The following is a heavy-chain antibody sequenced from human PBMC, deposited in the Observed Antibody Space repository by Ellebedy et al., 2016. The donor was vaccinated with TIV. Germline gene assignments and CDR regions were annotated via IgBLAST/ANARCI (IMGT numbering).Heavy chain of an antibody. Sequence: AASVKVSCKASGYTFTSYGISWVRQAPGQGLEWMGWISAYNGNTNYAQKLQGRVTMTRETSTRTVYMELSSLRSEDTAVYYCARAYLYGSGTYPLYFDYWGQGTLLTVSS. J-gene: IGHJ4*02. CDR3: ARAYLYGSGTYPLYFDY. V-gene: IGHV1-18*01. D-gene: IGHD3-10*01. CDR1: GYTFTSYG. CDR2: ISAYNGNT.